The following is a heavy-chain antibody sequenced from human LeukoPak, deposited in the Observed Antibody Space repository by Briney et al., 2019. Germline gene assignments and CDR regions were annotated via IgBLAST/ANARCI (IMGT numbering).Heavy chain of an antibody. V-gene: IGHV3-7*01. D-gene: IGHD2-2*01. CDR3: ASGPTAMLFDY. J-gene: IGHJ4*02. Sequence: GGSLRLSCAASGFTFSSYWMSWVRQAPGKGLEWVANIKQDGSEKYYVDSVKGRFTISRDNAKNSLYLQMNSLRAEDTAVYYCASGPTAMLFDYWGQGTLVTVSS. CDR1: GFTFSSYW. CDR2: IKQDGSEK.